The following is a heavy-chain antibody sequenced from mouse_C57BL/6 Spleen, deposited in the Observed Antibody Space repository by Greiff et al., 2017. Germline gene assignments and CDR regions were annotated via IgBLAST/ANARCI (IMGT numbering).Heavy chain of an antibody. V-gene: IGHV1-52*01. Sequence: QVQLQQPGAELVRPGSSVKLSCKASGYTFTSYWMQWVKQRPIQGLEWIGNIDPSDSETHYNQKFKDKATLTVDKSSSTAYMQLSSLTSEDSADYSGAKSGVNSGFDYWGQGTTLTVSS. CDR2: IDPSDSET. CDR1: GYTFTSYW. J-gene: IGHJ2*01. CDR3: AKSGVNSGFDY. D-gene: IGHD1-3*01.